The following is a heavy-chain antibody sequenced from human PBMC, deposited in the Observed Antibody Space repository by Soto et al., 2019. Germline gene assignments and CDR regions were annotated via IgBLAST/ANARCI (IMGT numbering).Heavy chain of an antibody. CDR3: ASGHCFSSSCLYLDL. J-gene: IGHJ2*01. CDR1: GGSISSGGSY. V-gene: IGHV4-31*03. D-gene: IGHD2-2*01. CDR2: IYYSGTT. Sequence: QVQLQESGPGLVKPSQTLSLTCTVSGGSISSGGSYWSWIRQSPGKGLEWIGYIYYSGTTYYNPSLKSRVSISLDTSKNEFSLKLSSVTAADTAFYYCASGHCFSSSCLYLDLWGRGTLVTVSS.